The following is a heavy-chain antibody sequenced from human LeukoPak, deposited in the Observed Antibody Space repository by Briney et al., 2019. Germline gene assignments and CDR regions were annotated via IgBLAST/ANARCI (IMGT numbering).Heavy chain of an antibody. CDR2: IYTSGST. V-gene: IGHV4-61*02. Sequence: SETLSLTCTVPGGSISSGSYYWSWIRQPAGKGLEWIGRIYTSGSTNYNPSLKSRVTISVDTSKNQFSLKLSSVTAADTAVYYCARTMYYYDSSGRLNAFDIWGQGTMVTVSS. CDR3: ARTMYYYDSSGRLNAFDI. J-gene: IGHJ3*02. CDR1: GGSISSGSYY. D-gene: IGHD3-22*01.